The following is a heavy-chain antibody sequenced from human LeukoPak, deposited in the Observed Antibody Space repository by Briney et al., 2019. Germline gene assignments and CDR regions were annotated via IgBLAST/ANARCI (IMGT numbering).Heavy chain of an antibody. CDR1: GYTFTSYG. CDR2: ISAYNGNT. J-gene: IGHJ4*02. CDR3: ARAYLRAYDSSGYAGDY. D-gene: IGHD3-22*01. V-gene: IGHV1-18*01. Sequence: ASVKVSCKASGYTFTSYGISWVRQAPGQGLEWMGWISAYNGNTNYAQKLQGRVTMTTDTSTSTAYMELRSLRSDDTAVYYCARAYLRAYDSSGYAGDYWGQETLVTVSS.